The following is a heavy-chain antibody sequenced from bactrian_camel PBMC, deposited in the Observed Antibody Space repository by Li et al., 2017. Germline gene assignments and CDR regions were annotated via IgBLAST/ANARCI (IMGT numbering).Heavy chain of an antibody. D-gene: IGHD3*01. CDR2: IHTGPRTT. CDR1: GDTYSSNC. V-gene: IGHV3S1*01. J-gene: IGHJ4*01. CDR3: AVDRSRYDCAVRSWSKSSEYNY. Sequence: VQLVESGGSSVQAGGSLRLSCFASGDTYSSNCMAWFRQAPGKEREGVAAIHTGPRTTYYADSVQGRLTISQDKAKNMVYLEMNSLKPEDAAMYYCAVDRSRYDCAVRSWSKSSEYNYWGQGTQVTVS.